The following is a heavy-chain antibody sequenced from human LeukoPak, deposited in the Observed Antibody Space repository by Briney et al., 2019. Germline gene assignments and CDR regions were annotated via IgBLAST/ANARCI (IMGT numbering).Heavy chain of an antibody. CDR2: IILIFGTA. J-gene: IGHJ4*02. D-gene: IGHD6-19*01. V-gene: IGHV1-69*05. Sequence: ASVKVSCKASGGTFSSYAISWVRQAPGQGLEWMGRIILIFGTANYAQKFQGRVTITTDESTSTAYMELSSLRSEDTAVYYCARDSSDEGIAVAGNFDYWGQGTLVTVSS. CDR1: GGTFSSYA. CDR3: ARDSSDEGIAVAGNFDY.